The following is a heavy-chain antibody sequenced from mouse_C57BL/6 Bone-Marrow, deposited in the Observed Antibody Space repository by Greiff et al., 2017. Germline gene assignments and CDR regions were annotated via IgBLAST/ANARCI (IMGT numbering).Heavy chain of an antibody. D-gene: IGHD2-14*01. Sequence: EVQLQQSGAELVKPGASVKVSCTASGYTFTSYWMHWVKQRPGQGLEWIGRIDPANGNTKYAPKFQGKATITADTSSNTAYLQLSSLTSEDTAIYYGASSVNSVRGWYFDVWGTGTTVTVSS. J-gene: IGHJ1*03. CDR2: IDPANGNT. CDR3: ASSVNSVRGWYFDV. V-gene: IGHV14-3*01. CDR1: GYTFTSYW.